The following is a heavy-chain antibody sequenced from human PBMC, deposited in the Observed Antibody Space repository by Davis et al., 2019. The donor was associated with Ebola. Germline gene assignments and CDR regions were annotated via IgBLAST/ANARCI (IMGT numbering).Heavy chain of an antibody. CDR2: INPHNGNT. CDR1: GYTFTNYG. J-gene: IGHJ5*02. Sequence: AASVKVSCKASGYTFTNYGITWVRQAPGQGLEWMGWINPHNGNTNYAQNVQGRVTMTTDTSTSTAYMELRSLRSDDTAVYYCTRGKWFDPWGQGTLVAVSS. V-gene: IGHV1-18*04. CDR3: TRGKWFDP.